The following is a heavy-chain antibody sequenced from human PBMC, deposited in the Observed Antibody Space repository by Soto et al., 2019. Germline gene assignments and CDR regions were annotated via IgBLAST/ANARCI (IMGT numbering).Heavy chain of an antibody. CDR3: ARGVGEPSYRYNWNDLHDY. V-gene: IGHV1-8*01. J-gene: IGHJ4*02. CDR1: GYTFTSYD. CDR2: MNPNSGNT. Sequence: QVQLVQSGAEVKKPGASVKVSCKASGYTFTSYDINWVRQATGQGLEWMGWMNPNSGNTGYAQKFQGRVTMTRNTSISTAYMELSSLRSEDTAVYYCARGVGEPSYRYNWNDLHDYWGQGTLVTVSS. D-gene: IGHD1-1*01.